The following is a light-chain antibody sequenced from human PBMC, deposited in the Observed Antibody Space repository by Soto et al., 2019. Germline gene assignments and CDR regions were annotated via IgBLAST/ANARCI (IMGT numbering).Light chain of an antibody. J-gene: IGLJ1*01. V-gene: IGLV2-14*01. CDR3: ASFRSGTILV. CDR1: RSDIGDSNF. CDR2: EVN. Sequence: QCFRTPPAYVSGSPGQSFTISCTGPRSDIGDSNFISWYQQSPGKAPRLLIYEVNNRPSGVSRRFSGSKAGNTASLTISGLLDDDEADYFCASFRSGTILVFGSGTKVTVL.